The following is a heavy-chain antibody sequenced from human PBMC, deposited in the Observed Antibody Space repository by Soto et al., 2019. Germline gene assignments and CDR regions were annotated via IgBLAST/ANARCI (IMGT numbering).Heavy chain of an antibody. J-gene: IGHJ5*02. D-gene: IGHD3-3*01. V-gene: IGHV4-34*01. CDR2: INHSGST. Sequence: PSETLSLTCAVYGGSFSGYYWSWIRQPPGKGLEWIGEINHSGSTNYNPSLKSRVTISVDTSKNQFSLKLSSVTAADTAVYYCARGTVWSGYLFNPWGQGTLVTVSS. CDR3: ARGTVWSGYLFNP. CDR1: GGSFSGYY.